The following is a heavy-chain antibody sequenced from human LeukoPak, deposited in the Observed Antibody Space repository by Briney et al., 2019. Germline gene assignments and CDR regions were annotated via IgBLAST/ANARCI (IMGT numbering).Heavy chain of an antibody. Sequence: ASENVSCKASGYRFTSNSFSWVRQAPGPGLEWMGWISAYNGNTNYAQNFQRSVTMTTETSTSTVYMEVRRLRSDDRAVYYCGRALSDDFWSGYQDHWGQGTLVTVSS. V-gene: IGHV1-18*01. D-gene: IGHD3-3*01. CDR1: GYRFTSNS. CDR2: ISAYNGNT. CDR3: GRALSDDFWSGYQDH. J-gene: IGHJ4*02.